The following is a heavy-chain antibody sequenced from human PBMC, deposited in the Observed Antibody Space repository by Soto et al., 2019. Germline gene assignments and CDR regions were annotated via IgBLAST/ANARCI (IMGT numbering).Heavy chain of an antibody. CDR1: GFTFSSYG. J-gene: IGHJ6*02. Sequence: QVQLVESGGGVVQPGRSLRLSCAASGFTFSSYGMHWVRQAPGKGLEWVAVIWYDGSNKYYADSVKGRFTISRDNSKNTLYLQMNSLRAEDTAVYYCARDRGFGSSSYWYYYYGMDVWGQGTTVTVSS. V-gene: IGHV3-33*01. CDR3: ARDRGFGSSSYWYYYYGMDV. CDR2: IWYDGSNK. D-gene: IGHD6-6*01.